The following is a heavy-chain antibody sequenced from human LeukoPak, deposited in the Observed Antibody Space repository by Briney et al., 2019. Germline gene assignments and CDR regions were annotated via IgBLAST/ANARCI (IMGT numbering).Heavy chain of an antibody. CDR1: GFTFNDYT. D-gene: IGHD4-11*01. CDR3: AKFTGGYST. J-gene: IGHJ4*02. Sequence: SGGSLRLSCAASGFTFNDYTMHWVRQPPGKGLEWVSLISVDGDSAYYADSVRGRLTISRDNNNKSLYLQMNSLRTEDTAFYYCAKFTGGYSTWGQGTLVTVSS. CDR2: ISVDGDSA. V-gene: IGHV3-43*01.